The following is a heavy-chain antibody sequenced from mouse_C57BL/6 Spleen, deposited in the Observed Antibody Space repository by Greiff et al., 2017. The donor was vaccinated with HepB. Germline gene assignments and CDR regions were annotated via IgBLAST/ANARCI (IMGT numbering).Heavy chain of an antibody. D-gene: IGHD1-1*01. V-gene: IGHV1-72*01. CDR3: ARPAITTVVARYFDV. CDR2: IDPNSGGT. J-gene: IGHJ1*03. CDR1: GYTFTSYW. Sequence: QLPGAELVKPGASVKLSCKASGYTFTSYWMHWVKQRPGRGLEWIGRIDPNSGGTKYNEKFKSKATLTVDKPSSTAYMQLSSLTSEDSAVYYCARPAITTVVARYFDVWGTGTTVTVSS.